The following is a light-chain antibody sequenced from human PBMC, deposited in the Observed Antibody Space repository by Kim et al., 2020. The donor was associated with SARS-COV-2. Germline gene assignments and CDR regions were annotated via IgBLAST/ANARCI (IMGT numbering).Light chain of an antibody. Sequence: ASVKLTCTLSSGHSSYAIAWHQQQPEKGPRYLMKLNSDGSHPKGDGIPDRFSGSSSGAERYLTISSLQSEDEADYYCQTWGTGIGVFGGGTQLTVL. CDR3: QTWGTGIGV. CDR1: SGHSSYA. J-gene: IGLJ2*01. CDR2: LNSDGSH. V-gene: IGLV4-69*01.